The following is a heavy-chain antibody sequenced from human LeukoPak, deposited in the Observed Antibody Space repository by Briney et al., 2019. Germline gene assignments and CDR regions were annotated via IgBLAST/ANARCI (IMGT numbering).Heavy chain of an antibody. Sequence: SVKVSCKASGGTFSSYTISWVRQAPGQGLEWMGGIIPIFGTANYAQKFQGRVTITADESTSTAYMELSSLRSEDTAVYYCARVLIAAAAPRFDYWGQGTLVTVSS. CDR3: ARVLIAAAAPRFDY. D-gene: IGHD6-13*01. V-gene: IGHV1-69*01. J-gene: IGHJ4*02. CDR1: GGTFSSYT. CDR2: IIPIFGTA.